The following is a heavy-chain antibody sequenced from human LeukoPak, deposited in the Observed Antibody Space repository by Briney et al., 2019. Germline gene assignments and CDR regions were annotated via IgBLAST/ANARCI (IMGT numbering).Heavy chain of an antibody. Sequence: SETQSLTCTVSTHSNDTYYARWIRHPAGEGLEWIGRIYTSGSTDYNPSLKSRVTMSVVTSDKQLSLKLNSVSSANADDYYCARGRGLWLAYDYCMGVWGKGTMVTVSS. CDR2: IYTSGST. CDR3: ARGRGLWLAYDYCMGV. CDR1: THSNDTYY. V-gene: IGHV4-4*07. J-gene: IGHJ6*03. D-gene: IGHD3-10*01.